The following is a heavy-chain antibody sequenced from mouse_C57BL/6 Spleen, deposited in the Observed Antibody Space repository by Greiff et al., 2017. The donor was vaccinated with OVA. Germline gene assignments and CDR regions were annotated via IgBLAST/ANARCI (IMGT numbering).Heavy chain of an antibody. CDR1: GFTFSDYG. J-gene: IGHJ3*01. Sequence: DVMLVESGGGLVKPGGSLKLSCAASGFTFSDYGMHWVRQAPETGLEWVAYISSGSSTIYYADTVKGRFTISRDNAKNTLFLQMTSLRSEDTAMYYCARKEAFYYGSPWFAYWGQGTLVTVSA. V-gene: IGHV5-17*01. D-gene: IGHD1-1*01. CDR2: ISSGSSTI. CDR3: ARKEAFYYGSPWFAY.